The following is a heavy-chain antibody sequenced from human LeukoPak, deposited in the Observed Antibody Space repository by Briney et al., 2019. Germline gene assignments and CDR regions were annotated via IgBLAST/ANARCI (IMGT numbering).Heavy chain of an antibody. D-gene: IGHD2-21*01. J-gene: IGHJ4*02. V-gene: IGHV4-59*01. CDR2: IYYSGST. CDR3: ARDLEGHFGGFYFDY. Sequence: SETLSLTCTVSGGSISSYYWSWIRQPPGKGLEWIGYIYYSGSTNYNPSLKSRVTISVDTSKNQFSLKLSSVTAADTAVYYCARDLEGHFGGFYFDYWGQGTLVTVSS. CDR1: GGSISSYY.